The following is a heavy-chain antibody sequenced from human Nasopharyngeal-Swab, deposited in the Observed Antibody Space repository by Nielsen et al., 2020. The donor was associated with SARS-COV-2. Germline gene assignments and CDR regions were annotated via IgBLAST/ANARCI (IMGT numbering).Heavy chain of an antibody. CDR3: ARDPRPDYPYYMDV. J-gene: IGHJ6*03. CDR2: INAGNGDT. V-gene: IGHV1-3*01. Sequence: WARQAPGQRLEWLGWINAGNGDTKYSQRFQGRVTITRDTSASIAYMDLTSLRSEDTAVYYCARDPRPDYPYYMDVWGKGTTVTVSS. D-gene: IGHD4-11*01.